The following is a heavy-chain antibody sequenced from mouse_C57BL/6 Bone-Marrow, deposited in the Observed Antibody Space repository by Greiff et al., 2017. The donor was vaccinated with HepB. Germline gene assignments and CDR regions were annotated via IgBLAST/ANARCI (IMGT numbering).Heavy chain of an antibody. Sequence: DVQLQESGPGLVKPSQSLSLTCSVTGYSITSGYYWNWIRQFPGNKLEWMGYISYDGSNNYNPSLKNRISITRDTSKNQFFLKLNSVTTEDTATYYCARAYYYGSSHYYAMDYWGQGTSVTVSS. D-gene: IGHD1-1*01. V-gene: IGHV3-6*01. CDR2: ISYDGSN. J-gene: IGHJ4*01. CDR1: GYSITSGYY. CDR3: ARAYYYGSSHYYAMDY.